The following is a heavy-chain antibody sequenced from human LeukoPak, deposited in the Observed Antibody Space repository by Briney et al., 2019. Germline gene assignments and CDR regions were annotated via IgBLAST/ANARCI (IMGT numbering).Heavy chain of an antibody. D-gene: IGHD1-26*01. CDR2: INPNSGGT. CDR1: GYTFTGYY. Sequence: GASVKVSCKASGYTFTGYYMHWVRQAPGQGLEWMGWINPNSGGTNYAQKFQGRVTMTRDTSISTAYMELSRLRSDDTAVYYCAREPRLLVGAIDYWGQGTLVTVSS. J-gene: IGHJ4*02. CDR3: AREPRLLVGAIDY. V-gene: IGHV1-2*02.